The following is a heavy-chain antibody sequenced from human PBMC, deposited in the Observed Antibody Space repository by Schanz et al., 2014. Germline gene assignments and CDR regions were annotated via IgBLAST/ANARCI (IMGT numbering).Heavy chain of an antibody. CDR1: GYTFISYG. J-gene: IGHJ4*02. Sequence: QGQLVQSGPEVKEPGASVKVSCKASGYTFISYGIKWVRQAPGQGLEWLGWISGSNGNTNYTQKLQGRVTMTTDTSTSTAYMELRSLRSDDTAVYYCAKDGRLPYYGTGSDFDYWGQGTLVAVSS. V-gene: IGHV1-18*01. D-gene: IGHD3-22*01. CDR3: AKDGRLPYYGTGSDFDY. CDR2: ISGSNGNT.